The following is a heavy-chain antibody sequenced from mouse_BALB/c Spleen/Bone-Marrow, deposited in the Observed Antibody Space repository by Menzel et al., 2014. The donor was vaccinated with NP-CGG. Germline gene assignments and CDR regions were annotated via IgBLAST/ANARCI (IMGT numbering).Heavy chain of an antibody. CDR1: GYTFTTYT. CDR2: INPSSGYT. Sequence: QVQLQQSGAELARPGASVKMSCRASGYTFTTYTIHWVRQGPGQGLEWIGYINPSSGYTNYNQKFKDKATLTADKSSSTAYMQLSSLTSEDSAVYYCARRDDGCVFFDCWGQGTTLTVSS. D-gene: IGHD2-3*01. V-gene: IGHV1-4*01. CDR3: ARRDDGCVFFDC. J-gene: IGHJ2*01.